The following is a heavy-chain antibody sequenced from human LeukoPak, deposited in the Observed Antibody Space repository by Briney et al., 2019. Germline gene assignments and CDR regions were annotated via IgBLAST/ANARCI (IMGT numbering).Heavy chain of an antibody. Sequence: SETLSLTCAVYGGSFSGYYWSWIRQPPGKGLEWIGEINHSGSTNYNPSLKSRVTISVDTSKNQFSLKLSSVTAADTAVYYCAGGQANTPGEYGSGSPRLYYGMDVWGQGTTVTVSS. CDR2: INHSGST. CDR1: GGSFSGYY. D-gene: IGHD3-10*01. V-gene: IGHV4-34*01. CDR3: AGGQANTPGEYGSGSPRLYYGMDV. J-gene: IGHJ6*02.